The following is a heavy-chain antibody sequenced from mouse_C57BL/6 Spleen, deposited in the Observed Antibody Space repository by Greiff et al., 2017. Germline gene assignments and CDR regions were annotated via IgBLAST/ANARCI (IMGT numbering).Heavy chain of an antibody. CDR2: IRLKSDNYAT. Sequence: EVKLQESGGGLVQPGGSMKLSCVASGFTFSNYWMNWVRQSPEKGLEWVAQIRLKSDNYATHYAESVKGRFTISRDDSKSGVYLQMNNLRAEDTGIYYCTYYYGSSFWYFDVWGTGTTVTVSS. D-gene: IGHD1-1*01. V-gene: IGHV6-3*01. J-gene: IGHJ1*03. CDR3: TYYYGSSFWYFDV. CDR1: GFTFSNYW.